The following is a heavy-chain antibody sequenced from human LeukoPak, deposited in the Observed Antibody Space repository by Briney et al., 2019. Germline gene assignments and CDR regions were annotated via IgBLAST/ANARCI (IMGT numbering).Heavy chain of an antibody. J-gene: IGHJ4*02. CDR3: ARDRRYYDSSGYNTPGGY. CDR1: GYTFTGYY. CDR2: INPNSGGT. Sequence: ASVKVSCKASGYTFTGYYMHWVRQAPGQGLEWMGRINPNSGGTNYAQKFQGRVTMTTDTSTSTAYMELRSLRSDDTAVYYCARDRRYYDSSGYNTPGGYWGQGTLVTVSS. V-gene: IGHV1-2*06. D-gene: IGHD3-22*01.